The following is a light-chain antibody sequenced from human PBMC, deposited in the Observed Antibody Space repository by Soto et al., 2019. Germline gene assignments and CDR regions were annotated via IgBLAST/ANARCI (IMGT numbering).Light chain of an antibody. J-gene: IGKJ1*01. CDR3: QQYNSYSRT. CDR1: RDIGTW. V-gene: IGKV1-5*03. CDR2: RAS. Sequence: TQMTQSPSTLSASVGDSVSITCRASRDIGTWLAWFQQKPGRAPNLLIYRASTLARGVPSRFSGSGSGTEFTLTISSLQPDDFATYYCQQYNSYSRTFGQGTKVVFK.